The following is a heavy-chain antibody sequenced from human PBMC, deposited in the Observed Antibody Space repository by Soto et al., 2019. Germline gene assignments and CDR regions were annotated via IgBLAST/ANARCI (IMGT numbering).Heavy chain of an antibody. J-gene: IGHJ6*02. D-gene: IGHD3-3*01. V-gene: IGHV1-2*02. CDR3: ARESPLEWSNGYYYYGMDV. CDR1: GYTFTGYY. Sequence: QVQLVQSGAEVKKPGASVKVSCKASGYTFTGYYMHWVRQAPGQGLEWMGWINPNSGGTNYAQKFQGRVTMNRDTSISTAYMELSRLRSDDTAVYYCARESPLEWSNGYYYYGMDVWGQGTTVTVSS. CDR2: INPNSGGT.